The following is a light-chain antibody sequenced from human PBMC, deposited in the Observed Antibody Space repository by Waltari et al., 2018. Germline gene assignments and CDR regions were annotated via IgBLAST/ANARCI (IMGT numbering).Light chain of an antibody. V-gene: IGLV3-10*01. CDR3: YSTDSSGDYGV. CDR2: EGS. J-gene: IGLJ2*01. Sequence: SYELTQPPSVSVSPGQTARITCSGDALPKRFGYWYPQKSGQAPVLVIYEGSKRPSGIPERFSGSSVGTMATLTISGAQVEDEADYYCYSTDSSGDYGVFGGGTKLTVL. CDR1: ALPKRF.